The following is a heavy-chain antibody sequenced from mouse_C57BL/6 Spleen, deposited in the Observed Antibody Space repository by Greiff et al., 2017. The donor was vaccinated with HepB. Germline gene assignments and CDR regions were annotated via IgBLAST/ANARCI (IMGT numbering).Heavy chain of an antibody. CDR3: ARSDVPVRFAY. J-gene: IGHJ3*01. V-gene: IGHV1-61*01. CDR2: IYPSDSET. CDR1: GYTFTSYW. D-gene: IGHD2-12*01. Sequence: QVQLKQPGAELVRPGSSVKLSCKASGYTFTSYWMDWVKQRPGQGLEWIGNIYPSDSETHYNQKFKDKATLTVDKSSSTAYMQLSSLTSEDSAVYYCARSDVPVRFAYWGQGTLVTVSA.